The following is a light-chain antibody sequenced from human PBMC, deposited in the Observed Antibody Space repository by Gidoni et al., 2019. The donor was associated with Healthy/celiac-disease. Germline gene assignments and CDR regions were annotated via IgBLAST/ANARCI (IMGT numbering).Light chain of an antibody. J-gene: IGKJ3*01. CDR1: QSVSSY. CDR2: DAS. CDR3: QQRSNWPPEIT. V-gene: IGKV3-11*01. Sequence: EILLTQSPATLSLSPGESATLSCRASQSVSSYLAGYQQKPGQAPRLLIYDASNRATGIPARFSGSGSGTDFTLTISSLEPEDFAVYYCQQRSNWPPEITFGPGTKVDIK.